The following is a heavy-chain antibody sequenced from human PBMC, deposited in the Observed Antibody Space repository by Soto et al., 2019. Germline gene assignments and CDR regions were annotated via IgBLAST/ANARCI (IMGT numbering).Heavy chain of an antibody. D-gene: IGHD4-4*01. J-gene: IGHJ6*02. CDR2: IYYRGST. V-gene: IGHV4-31*03. CDR1: GGSISSGGYY. CDR3: ARAGKVTDYYYYGMAV. Sequence: QVQLQESGPGLVKPSQTLSLTCTVSGGSISSGGYYWSWIRQHPGKGLEWIGYIYYRGSTYYNPSLKSRVTIAVDTSKNQFSLKLSSVTADDTAVYYCARAGKVTDYYYYGMAVWGQGTTVTVSS.